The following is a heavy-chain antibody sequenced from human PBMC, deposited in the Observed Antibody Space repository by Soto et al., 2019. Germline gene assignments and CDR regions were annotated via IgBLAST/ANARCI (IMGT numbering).Heavy chain of an antibody. J-gene: IGHJ4*02. Sequence: GASVKVSCKASGYTFTGYYMHWVRQAPGQGLEWMGWINPNSGGTNYAQKFQGWVTMTRDTSISTAYMELSRLRSDDTAVYYCARERAHSLGWGSYPGYWGQGSLVTVSS. CDR3: ARERAHSLGWGSYPGY. V-gene: IGHV1-2*04. CDR1: GYTFTGYY. CDR2: INPNSGGT. D-gene: IGHD3-10*01.